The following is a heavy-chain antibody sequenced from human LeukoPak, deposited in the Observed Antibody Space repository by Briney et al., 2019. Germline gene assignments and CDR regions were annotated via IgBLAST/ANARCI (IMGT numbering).Heavy chain of an antibody. CDR1: GVTFSSYA. D-gene: IGHD6-19*01. V-gene: IGHV3-30-3*01. CDR3: ARVQGAVAGTFDY. Sequence: TGGSLRLSCAASGVTFSSYAMHWVRQAPGKGLEWVAVISYDGSNEYYADSVKGRFTISRDNSKNTLYLQMNSLRAEDTAVYYCARVQGAVAGTFDYWGQGTLVTVSS. CDR2: ISYDGSNE. J-gene: IGHJ4*02.